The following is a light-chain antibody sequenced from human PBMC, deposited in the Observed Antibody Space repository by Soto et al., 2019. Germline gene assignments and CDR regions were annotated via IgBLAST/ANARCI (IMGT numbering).Light chain of an antibody. V-gene: IGKV1-5*01. CDR1: QSISSW. J-gene: IGKJ1*01. CDR2: VTY. Sequence: IHLILSPCRLTASVGDSVTITCRASQSISSWVAWYQQKPGKAPKRLISVTYSLPTGIPSRFSGSGSGTEFSLTISSLQPEDSATYFCLQHNSYPRTFGQGTKVDIK. CDR3: LQHNSYPRT.